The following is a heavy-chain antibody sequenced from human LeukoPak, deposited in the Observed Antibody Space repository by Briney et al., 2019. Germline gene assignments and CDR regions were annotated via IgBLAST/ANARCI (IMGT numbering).Heavy chain of an antibody. J-gene: IGHJ6*03. D-gene: IGHD2-2*01. CDR1: GGTFSSYA. CDR2: IIPIFGTA. V-gene: IGHV1-69*05. Sequence: SVKVSCKASGGTFSSYAISWVRQAPGQGLEWMGGIIPIFGTANYAQKFQGRVTITTDESTSTAYMELGSLRSEDTAVYFCARARGRAMREGRATPGFYYYMDVWGKGTTVTVSS. CDR3: ARARGRAMREGRATPGFYYYMDV.